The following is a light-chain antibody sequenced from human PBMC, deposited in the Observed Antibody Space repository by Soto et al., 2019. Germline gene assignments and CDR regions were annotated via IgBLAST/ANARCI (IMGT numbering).Light chain of an antibody. V-gene: IGLV1-40*01. CDR1: SSNIGAGYD. Sequence: QSVLTQPPSVSGAPGQRVTISCTGSSSNIGAGYDVHWYQQLPGTAPKLLIYGNSNRPSGVPDRFPGSKSGTAASLAITGLEAEDGVYYYCQSCDSSLSRVFGGGTKLTVL. J-gene: IGLJ2*01. CDR2: GNS. CDR3: QSCDSSLSRV.